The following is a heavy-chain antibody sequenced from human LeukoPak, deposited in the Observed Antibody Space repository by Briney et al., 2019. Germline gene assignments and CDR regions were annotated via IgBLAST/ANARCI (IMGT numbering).Heavy chain of an antibody. V-gene: IGHV3-74*01. CDR2: IKTDGSST. J-gene: IGHJ3*02. CDR1: GFTFSSYW. CDR3: ARARADTARAFDI. Sequence: GGSLRLSCAASGFTFSSYWMHWVRQAPGKGLVWVSRIKTDGSSTNYADSVKGRFTISRDNATNTLYLQMNSLRAEDTAVYYCARARADTARAFDIWGQGTMVTVSS. D-gene: IGHD5-18*01.